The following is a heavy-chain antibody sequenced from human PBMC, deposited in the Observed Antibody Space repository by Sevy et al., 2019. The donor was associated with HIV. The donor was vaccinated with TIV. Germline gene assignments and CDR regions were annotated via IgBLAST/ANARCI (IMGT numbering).Heavy chain of an antibody. CDR3: ARLSYYDILTGDPDV. D-gene: IGHD3-9*01. Sequence: SETLSLTCTVSGGSISSSSYYWGWIRQPPGKGLEWIGSIYYSGSTYYNPSLKSRVTISVDTSKNQFSLKLSSVTAADTAVYYWARLSYYDILTGDPDVWGQGTTVTVSS. CDR2: IYYSGST. J-gene: IGHJ6*02. CDR1: GGSISSSSYY. V-gene: IGHV4-39*01.